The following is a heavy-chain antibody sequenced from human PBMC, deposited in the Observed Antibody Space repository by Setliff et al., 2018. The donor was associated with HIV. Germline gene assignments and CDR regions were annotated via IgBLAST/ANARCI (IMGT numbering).Heavy chain of an antibody. CDR2: IYYSGST. V-gene: IGHV4-31*03. CDR1: GGSISSGGYY. J-gene: IGHJ4*02. D-gene: IGHD6-19*01. CDR3: ARAGVRAVAGTSDVFDY. Sequence: PSETLSLTCTVSGGSISSGGYYWSWIRQHPGKGLEWIGYIYYSGSTYYNPSLKSRVTISVDTSKNQFSLKLSSVTAADTAVYYCARAGVRAVAGTSDVFDYWGQGTLVTVSS.